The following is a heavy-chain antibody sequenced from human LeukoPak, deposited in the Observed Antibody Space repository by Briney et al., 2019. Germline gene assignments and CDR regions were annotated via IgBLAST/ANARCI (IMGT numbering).Heavy chain of an antibody. CDR3: AKGPSYYYDSSGLNWFDP. V-gene: IGHV3-9*01. CDR1: GFTFDGYA. J-gene: IGHJ5*02. CDR2: IRWNSGSI. Sequence: GGSLRLSCAASGFTFDGYAMHWVRQAPGKGLEWVSGIRWNSGSIGYADSVKGRFTISRDNAKNSLYLQMNSLRAEDTALYYCAKGPSYYYDSSGLNWFDPWGQGTLVTVSS. D-gene: IGHD3-22*01.